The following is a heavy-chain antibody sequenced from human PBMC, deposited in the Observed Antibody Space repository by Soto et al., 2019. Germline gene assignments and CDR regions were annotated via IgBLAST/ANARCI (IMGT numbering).Heavy chain of an antibody. V-gene: IGHV3-30*18. CDR1: GFTFSSCA. D-gene: IGHD6-19*01. J-gene: IGHJ4*02. Sequence: QVPLVESGGGVVQPGRSLRLSCAASGFTFSSCAMHWVRQAPGKGLEWVAVITYDGSNNYHADSVKGRFTISRDNTKNTRYLQMNSRRADDTAVYYCAKDLSGGWSLDYWGKGTLVTVSS. CDR2: ITYDGSNN. CDR3: AKDLSGGWSLDY.